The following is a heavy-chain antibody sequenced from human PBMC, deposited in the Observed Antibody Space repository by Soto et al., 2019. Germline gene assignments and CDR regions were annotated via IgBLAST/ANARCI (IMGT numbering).Heavy chain of an antibody. CDR2: INSDGSIT. CDR3: ARRDQIAYYYGMDV. CDR1: AFTFSSYW. V-gene: IGHV3-74*01. D-gene: IGHD2-21*01. Sequence: EVQLVESGGGLVQPGGSLRLSCAASAFTFSSYWMNWVRQAPGKGPVLVSRINSDGSITGYADSVKGRFTISRDNAKNTLYLQMNSLSAEDTAVYYCARRDQIAYYYGMDVWGQGTTVTVSS. J-gene: IGHJ6*02.